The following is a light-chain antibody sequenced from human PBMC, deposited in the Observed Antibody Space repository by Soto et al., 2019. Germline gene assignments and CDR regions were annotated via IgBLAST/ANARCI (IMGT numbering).Light chain of an antibody. J-gene: IGLJ2*01. CDR1: SSNIGAGFD. Sequence: QSVLTQPPSVSGAPGQRVTISCTGSSSNIGAGFDVHWYQQLPGTAPKLLIYRNSNRPSGVPGRFSGSKSGTSASLAITGLQAEDEADYYCQAYDSSLSAVVFGGGTKLTVL. CDR3: QAYDSSLSAVV. V-gene: IGLV1-40*01. CDR2: RNS.